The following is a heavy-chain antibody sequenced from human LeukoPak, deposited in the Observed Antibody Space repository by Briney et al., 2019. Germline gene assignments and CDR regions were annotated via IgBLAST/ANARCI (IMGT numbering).Heavy chain of an antibody. D-gene: IGHD6-19*01. CDR3: ARDWLDAFDI. CDR1: GYSISSGYY. CDR2: IYHSGST. Sequence: SETLSLTCTVSGYSISSGYYWGWIRQPPGKGLEWIGYIYHSGSTYYNPSLKSRVTISVDRSKNQFSLKLSSVTAADTAVYYCARDWLDAFDIWGQGTMVTVSS. J-gene: IGHJ3*02. V-gene: IGHV4-38-2*02.